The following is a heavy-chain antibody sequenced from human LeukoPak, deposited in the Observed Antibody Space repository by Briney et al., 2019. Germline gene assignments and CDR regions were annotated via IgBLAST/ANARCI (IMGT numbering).Heavy chain of an antibody. D-gene: IGHD6-13*01. CDR1: GYTFTGYY. Sequence: ASVKVSCKASGYTFTGYYMHWVRQAPGQGLEWMGWINPNSGGTNYAQKFQGRVTMTRDTSISTAYMELSRLRSDDTAVYYCARAAAVAGTYNWFDPWGQGTLVTVSS. CDR3: ARAAAVAGTYNWFDP. J-gene: IGHJ5*02. V-gene: IGHV1-2*02. CDR2: INPNSGGT.